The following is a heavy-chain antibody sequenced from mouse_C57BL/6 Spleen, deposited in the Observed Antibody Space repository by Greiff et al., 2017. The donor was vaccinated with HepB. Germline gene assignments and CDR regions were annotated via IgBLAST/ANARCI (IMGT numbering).Heavy chain of an antibody. J-gene: IGHJ4*01. CDR2: IDPEDGDT. V-gene: IGHV14-1*01. Sequence: VQLQQSGAELVRPGASVKLSCTASGFNIKDYYMHWVKQRPEQGLEWIGRIDPEDGDTEYAPKFQGKATMTADTSSNTAYMQLSSLTSEDSAVYFCARWGDYAMDYWGQGTSVTVSS. CDR1: GFNIKDYY. D-gene: IGHD2-3*01. CDR3: ARWGDYAMDY.